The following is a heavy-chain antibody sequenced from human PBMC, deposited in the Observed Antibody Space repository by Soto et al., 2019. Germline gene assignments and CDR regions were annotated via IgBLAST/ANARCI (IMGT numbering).Heavy chain of an antibody. V-gene: IGHV1-18*01. J-gene: IGHJ6*02. Sequence: QVQLVQSGAEVKKPGASVKVSCKASGYTFTSYGISWVRQAPGQGLEWMGWISAYNGNTNYAQKLQGRVTMTTDTSTRTAYMELRSLRSDDTAVYYCARKQDGYYYYYGMDVWGQGTTVTVSS. CDR1: GYTFTSYG. CDR2: ISAYNGNT. D-gene: IGHD2-15*01. CDR3: ARKQDGYYYYYGMDV.